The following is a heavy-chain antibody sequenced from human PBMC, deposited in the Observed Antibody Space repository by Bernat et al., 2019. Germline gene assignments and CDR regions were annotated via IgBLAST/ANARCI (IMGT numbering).Heavy chain of an antibody. V-gene: IGHV3-48*02. CDR1: GFTFSRYS. J-gene: IGHJ3*02. CDR2: ISSSSSTI. Sequence: EVQLVESGGGLVQPGGSLRLSCAASGFTFSRYSINWVRRAPGKGLEWVSYISSSSSTIDYADSVKGRFTISRDNAKNSLSLQMNSLRDEDTAVYYCARSNRGDIWGQGTMVTVSS. CDR3: ARSNRGDI. D-gene: IGHD1-14*01.